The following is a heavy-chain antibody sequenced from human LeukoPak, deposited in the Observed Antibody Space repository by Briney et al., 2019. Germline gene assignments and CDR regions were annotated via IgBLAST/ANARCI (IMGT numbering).Heavy chain of an antibody. CDR3: ARDRGGGGLYNDY. CDR2: ISSSSSYI. D-gene: IGHD1-14*01. Sequence: GGSLRLSCAASGFTFSSYGMHWVRQAPGKGLEWVSSISSSSSYIYYADSVKGRFTIPRDNAKNSLYLQMNSLRAEDTAVYYCARDRGGGGLYNDYWGQGTLVTVSS. V-gene: IGHV3-21*01. J-gene: IGHJ4*02. CDR1: GFTFSSYG.